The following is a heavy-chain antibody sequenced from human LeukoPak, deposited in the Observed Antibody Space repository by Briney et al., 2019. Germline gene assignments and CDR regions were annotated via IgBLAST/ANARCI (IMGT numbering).Heavy chain of an antibody. CDR1: GFTFSRFW. Sequence: PGGSLRLSCAASGFTFSRFWMSWVRQAPGKGLEWVANIKQDGSEKYYVDSVKGRFTISRDNAKNSLHLQMNSLRAEDTAVYYCARTSSGPYYYCYGMDVWGQGTTVTVSS. CDR3: ARTSSGPYYYCYGMDV. D-gene: IGHD3-22*01. J-gene: IGHJ6*02. CDR2: IKQDGSEK. V-gene: IGHV3-7*01.